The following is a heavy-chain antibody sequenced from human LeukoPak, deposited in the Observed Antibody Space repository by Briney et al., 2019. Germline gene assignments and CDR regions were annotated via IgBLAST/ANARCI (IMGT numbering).Heavy chain of an antibody. V-gene: IGHV4-34*01. Sequence: PSETLSLTCAVYGGSFSGYYWSWIRQPPGKGLEWIGSSHHSGTTYYSPSLKSRVTISVDTSKNQFSLKLNSVTAADTAVYYCARISLVGTTDFDYWGQGTLVTVSS. CDR1: GGSFSGYY. CDR2: SHHSGTT. CDR3: ARISLVGTTDFDY. D-gene: IGHD3-16*02. J-gene: IGHJ4*02.